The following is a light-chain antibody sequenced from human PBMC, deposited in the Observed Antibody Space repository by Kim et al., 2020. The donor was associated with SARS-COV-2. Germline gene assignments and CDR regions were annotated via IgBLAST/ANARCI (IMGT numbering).Light chain of an antibody. Sequence: LGERATLPCRASQSVSNYLAWYQQRPGQAPRLLIYDASIRATGIPARFSGSGSGTDFTLSISSLEPEDFAVYYCQQRTNWPPMYTFGQGTKLEI. CDR1: QSVSNY. V-gene: IGKV3-11*01. CDR2: DAS. CDR3: QQRTNWPPMYT. J-gene: IGKJ2*01.